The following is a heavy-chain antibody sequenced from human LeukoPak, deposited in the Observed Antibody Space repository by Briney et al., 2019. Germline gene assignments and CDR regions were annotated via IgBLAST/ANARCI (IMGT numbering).Heavy chain of an antibody. CDR1: GGSISSYY. V-gene: IGHV4-59*01. CDR2: TYYSGST. D-gene: IGHD3-9*01. Sequence: SETLSLTCTVSGGSISSYYWSWIRQPPGKGLEWIGYTYYSGSTNYNPSLKSRVTISVDTSKNQFSLKLSSVTAADTAVYYCARSPGGYDILTGYYPLGMDVWGQGTTVTVSS. J-gene: IGHJ6*02. CDR3: ARSPGGYDILTGYYPLGMDV.